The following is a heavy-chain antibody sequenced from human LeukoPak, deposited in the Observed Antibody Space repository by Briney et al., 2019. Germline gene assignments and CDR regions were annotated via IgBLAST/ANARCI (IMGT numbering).Heavy chain of an antibody. D-gene: IGHD2-8*01. CDR1: GFTFRRYW. V-gene: IGHV3-74*03. CDR3: VCFVLLPSYGMVL. CDR2: ISSDGSDT. Sequence: PGGSLRLSCAASGFTFRRYWMGWVRDAPGKGVVWVSRISSDGSDTQYADSVKGRFTIPRHNPNNPLYLQMNSLSAAVSAVYYCVCFVLLPSYGMVLWRQGATLTVSS. J-gene: IGHJ6*02.